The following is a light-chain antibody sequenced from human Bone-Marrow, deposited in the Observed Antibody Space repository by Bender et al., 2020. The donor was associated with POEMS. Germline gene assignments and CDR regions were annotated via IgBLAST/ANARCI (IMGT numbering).Light chain of an antibody. CDR1: SSNIGNHG. CDR3: QSYDSSLSVYV. CDR2: NVN. Sequence: QSVVTQPPSLSEAPRQRVTISCSGSSSNIGNHGVNWYQQHPGKAPKLMISNVNQRPSGVPDRFSGSKSGTSASLAITGLQAEDEADFYCQSYDSSLSVYVFGTGTKVTVL. J-gene: IGLJ1*01. V-gene: IGLV1-36*01.